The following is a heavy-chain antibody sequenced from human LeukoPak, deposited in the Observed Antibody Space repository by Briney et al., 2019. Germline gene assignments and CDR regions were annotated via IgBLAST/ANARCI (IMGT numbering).Heavy chain of an antibody. CDR3: AYMKGSSWYYFDY. V-gene: IGHV4-4*07. D-gene: IGHD6-13*01. CDR1: GGSISTYY. Sequence: SETLSLTCTVSGGSISTYYWSWIRQPAGKGLEWIGRIYTSGSTDYNPSLKSRVTISVDKSKNQFSLKLSSVTAADTAAYYCAYMKGSSWYYFDYWGQGTLVTVSS. CDR2: IYTSGST. J-gene: IGHJ4*02.